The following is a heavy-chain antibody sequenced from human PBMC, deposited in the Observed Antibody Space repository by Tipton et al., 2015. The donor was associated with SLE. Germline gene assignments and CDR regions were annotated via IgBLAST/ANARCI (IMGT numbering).Heavy chain of an antibody. V-gene: IGHV4-59*12. CDR1: GAFITRNH. CDR3: ASTPTFTMVRGVIITHYYYYMDV. J-gene: IGHJ6*03. Sequence: TLPLTCVVSGAFITRNHWSWIRQPPGKGLEWIGFISYSGSTNYNPSLKSRVTISVDTSKNQFSLKLSSVTAADTAVYYCASTPTFTMVRGVIITHYYYYMDVWGKGTTVTVSS. CDR2: ISYSGST. D-gene: IGHD3-10*01.